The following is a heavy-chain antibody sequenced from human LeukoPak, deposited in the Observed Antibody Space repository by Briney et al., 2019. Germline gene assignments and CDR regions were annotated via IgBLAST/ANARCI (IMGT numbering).Heavy chain of an antibody. CDR2: IDPSDSYT. Sequence: GESLKIFCKGSGYSFTSYWISWVRQMPGKGLEWMGRIDPSDSYTNYSPSFQGHVTISADKSISTAYLQWSSLKASDTAMYYCARHSAPGYCCGDCYTYGMDVWGKGTTVTVSS. CDR3: ARHSAPGYCCGDCYTYGMDV. J-gene: IGHJ6*04. D-gene: IGHD2-21*02. CDR1: GYSFTSYW. V-gene: IGHV5-10-1*01.